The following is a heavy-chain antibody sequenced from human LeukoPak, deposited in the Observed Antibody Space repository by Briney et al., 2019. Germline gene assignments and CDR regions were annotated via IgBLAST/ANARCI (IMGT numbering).Heavy chain of an antibody. Sequence: SETLSLTCAVYGGSFSGYYWSWIRQPPGKGLEWIGEINNSGSTNYNPSLKSRVTISVDTSKNQFSLKLSSATAADTAVYYCAIWAPEGAFDIWGQGTMVTVSS. CDR2: INNSGST. CDR3: AIWAPEGAFDI. D-gene: IGHD7-27*01. J-gene: IGHJ3*02. CDR1: GGSFSGYY. V-gene: IGHV4-34*01.